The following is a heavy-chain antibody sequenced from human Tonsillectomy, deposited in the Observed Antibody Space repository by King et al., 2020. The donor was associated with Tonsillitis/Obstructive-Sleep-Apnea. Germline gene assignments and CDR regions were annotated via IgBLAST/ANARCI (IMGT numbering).Heavy chain of an antibody. CDR3: ARYGYSSSYDSALLYMYV. CDR2: ISSSSRTI. J-gene: IGHJ6*03. Sequence: VQLVESGGGLVQPGGSLRLSCAASEFTFSSYSMNWVRQAPGKGLEWGSYISSSSRTIYYADSVKGRFTISRDNAKNSLYLQMNSLRDEDTAVYYCARYGYSSSYDSALLYMYVWGKGTTVTVSS. D-gene: IGHD6-13*01. CDR1: EFTFSSYS. V-gene: IGHV3-48*02.